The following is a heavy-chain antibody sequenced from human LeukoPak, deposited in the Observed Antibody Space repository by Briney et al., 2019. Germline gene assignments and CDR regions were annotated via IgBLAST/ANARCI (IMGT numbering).Heavy chain of an antibody. J-gene: IGHJ4*02. CDR1: GLTFSTYT. CDR2: ISSGSSYI. Sequence: GGSLRLSCAASGLTFSTYTMNWVRQAPGKGLEWVSSISSGSSYIYYADSMKGRFTTSRDNAKNSLYLQMNSLKAEDTAVYFCASHYDIDYWGQGTLVTVSS. CDR3: ASHYDIDY. D-gene: IGHD3-9*01. V-gene: IGHV3-21*06.